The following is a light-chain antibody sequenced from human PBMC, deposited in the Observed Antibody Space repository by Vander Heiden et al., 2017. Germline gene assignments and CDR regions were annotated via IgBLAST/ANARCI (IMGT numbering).Light chain of an antibody. CDR1: LSISRY. Sequence: EIVLTQSPATLSVCPGGRATLSCRDSLSISRYLAWYQQKVGQAPRLLIYSASTRATGIPARFSGTASGTEFTLTVSSLQSEDSAVYYCQQYKDWPYTFGQGTKLEIE. CDR2: SAS. V-gene: IGKV3-15*01. J-gene: IGKJ2*01. CDR3: QQYKDWPYT.